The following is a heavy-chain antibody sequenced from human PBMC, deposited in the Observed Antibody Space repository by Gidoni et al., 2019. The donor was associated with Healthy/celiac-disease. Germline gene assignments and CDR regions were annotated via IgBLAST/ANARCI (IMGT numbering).Heavy chain of an antibody. D-gene: IGHD4-17*01. CDR2: ISSSGSTI. V-gene: IGHV3-48*03. CDR3: ARSRGYGDYHDY. CDR1: GFTFSSYE. J-gene: IGHJ4*02. Sequence: EVQLVESGGGLVQPGGSLRLSCAASGFTFSSYEMNWVRQAPGKGLEWVSYISSSGSTIYYADSVKGRFTISRDNAKNSLYLQMNSLRAEDTAVYYCARSRGYGDYHDYWGQGTLVTVSS.